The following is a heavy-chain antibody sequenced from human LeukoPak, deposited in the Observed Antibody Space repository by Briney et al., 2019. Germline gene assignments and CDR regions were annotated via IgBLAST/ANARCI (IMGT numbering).Heavy chain of an antibody. Sequence: PGGSLRLSCAASGFTFNNYGMHWVRQAPGKGLEWVAVISYDGSNKYYADSVKGRFTISRDNAKNSVYLQMNSLRAEDTAMYYCARAVTHSDYWGQGTLVIVSS. D-gene: IGHD2-15*01. CDR1: GFTFNNYG. CDR3: ARAVTHSDY. V-gene: IGHV3-30*03. J-gene: IGHJ4*02. CDR2: ISYDGSNK.